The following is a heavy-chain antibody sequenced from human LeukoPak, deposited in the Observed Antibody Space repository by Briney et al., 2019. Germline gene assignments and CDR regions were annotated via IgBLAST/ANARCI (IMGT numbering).Heavy chain of an antibody. D-gene: IGHD3-22*01. Sequence: SETLSLTCTVSGGSISSYYWSWIRQPPGKGLEWIGYIYYSGSTYYNPSLKSRVTISVDTSKNQFSLKLSSVTAADTAVYYCARYDSSGFIFDHWGQGTLVTVSS. CDR1: GGSISSYY. J-gene: IGHJ4*02. CDR2: IYYSGST. CDR3: ARYDSSGFIFDH. V-gene: IGHV4-59*06.